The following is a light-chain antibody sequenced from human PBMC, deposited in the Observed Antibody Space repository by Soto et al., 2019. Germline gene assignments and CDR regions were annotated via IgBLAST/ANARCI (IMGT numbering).Light chain of an antibody. CDR1: SSDIGGYNY. J-gene: IGLJ1*01. V-gene: IGLV2-14*03. CDR2: DLS. CDR3: SSYTSDSTYV. Sequence: QSALTQPASVSGSLGQSITISCTGTSSDIGGYNYVSWFQQHPGTAPKLLIYDLSNRPSGVSDRFSGSKSGNTASLTISGLRAEDEAAYFCSSYTSDSTYVFGSGTKLTVL.